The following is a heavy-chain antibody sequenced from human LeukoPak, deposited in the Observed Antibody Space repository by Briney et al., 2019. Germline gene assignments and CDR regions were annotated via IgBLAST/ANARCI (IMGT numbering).Heavy chain of an antibody. CDR1: GDPISSGDSY. V-gene: IGHV4-39*01. Sequence: SETLSLTCSVSGDPISSGDSYWGWIRQHPWKGLEWIGSIYYVGSPYNNPSLNSRRVTMSVDTSKNQFSLKLPSVTAADMAVYYCARGAPIRVAVAATFDPWGQGTLVTVPS. J-gene: IGHJ5*02. D-gene: IGHD6-19*01. CDR3: ARGAPIRVAVAATFDP. CDR2: IYYVGSP.